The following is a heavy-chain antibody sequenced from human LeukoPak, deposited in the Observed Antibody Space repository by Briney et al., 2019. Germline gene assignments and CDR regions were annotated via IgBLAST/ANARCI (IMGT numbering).Heavy chain of an antibody. CDR2: TYYRSKWYN. CDR1: GDSVSSNSAA. CDR3: ARLRGYHYGDGRGYYFDY. Sequence: SQTLSLTCAISGDSVSSNSAAWNWIRQSPSTGLEWLGRTYYRSKWYNDYAGSVKSRITINPDTSKNQFSLQVNSVTPEDTAVYYCARLRGYHYGDGRGYYFDYWGQGTLVTVSS. V-gene: IGHV6-1*01. D-gene: IGHD5-12*01. J-gene: IGHJ4*02.